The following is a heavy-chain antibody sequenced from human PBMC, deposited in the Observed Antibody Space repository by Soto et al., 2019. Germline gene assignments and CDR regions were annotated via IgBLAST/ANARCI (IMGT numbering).Heavy chain of an antibody. CDR2: ISYDGSNK. CDR1: GFTVSSYA. CDR3: ARDDLYCSGGSCYRSPPGMDV. D-gene: IGHD2-15*01. Sequence: QVQLVESGGDEVQPGRSLSLSCAASGFTVSSYAIHWVRQAPGKGLEWVADISYDGSNKYYADSVKGRFTISRDNSKNTLYLQMNSLRAEDTAVYYCARDDLYCSGGSCYRSPPGMDVWGQGTTVTVSS. V-gene: IGHV3-30-3*01. J-gene: IGHJ6*02.